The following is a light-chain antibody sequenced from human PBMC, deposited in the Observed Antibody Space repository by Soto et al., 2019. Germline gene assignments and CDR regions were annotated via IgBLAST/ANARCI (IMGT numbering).Light chain of an antibody. J-gene: IGKJ3*01. CDR2: GAS. V-gene: IGKV3-20*01. Sequence: EIVLTQSPGTLYLSPGERATLSCRASQSVSTSYLAWYQQKPGQAPRLVIYGASSRATGIPDRFSGSGSGTDFPLTISRLEAEDFAVYYCQQFATSPFSFGPGTKVDIK. CDR1: QSVSTSY. CDR3: QQFATSPFS.